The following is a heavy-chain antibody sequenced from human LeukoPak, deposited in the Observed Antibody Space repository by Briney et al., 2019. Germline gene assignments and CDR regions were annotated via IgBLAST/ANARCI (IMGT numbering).Heavy chain of an antibody. D-gene: IGHD4-17*01. V-gene: IGHV4-61*02. CDR3: TRDAETHGDSFDY. Sequence: SETLSLTCAFSGVSISSGGYFWTWIRQPAGKGLEWIGRLYTSGGATYNPSLKSRVTFSLDTSKNQFSLELSSVTAPDTAVYYCTRDAETHGDSFDYWGPGTLVTVSS. CDR1: GVSISSGGYF. CDR2: LYTSGGA. J-gene: IGHJ4*02.